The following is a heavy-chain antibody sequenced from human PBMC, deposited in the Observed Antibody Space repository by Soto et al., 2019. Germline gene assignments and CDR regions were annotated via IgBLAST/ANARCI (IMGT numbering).Heavy chain of an antibody. CDR1: GGSISSSSYY. D-gene: IGHD6-19*01. J-gene: IGHJ6*02. CDR2: TYDGGSN. Sequence: LQLQESGPGLVKPSETLSLTCTVSGGSISSSSYYWGWIRQPPVKGLESLGSTYDGGSNYYNPSLKRRVTISVDTSKNQFSLKLSSVTAADTAVYYCARHSDYYGMYVWGQGTTVTVSS. V-gene: IGHV4-39*01. CDR3: ARHSDYYGMYV.